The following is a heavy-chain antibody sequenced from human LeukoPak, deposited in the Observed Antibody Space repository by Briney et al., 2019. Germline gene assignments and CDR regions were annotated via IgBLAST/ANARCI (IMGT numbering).Heavy chain of an antibody. D-gene: IGHD1-26*01. V-gene: IGHV1-2*02. Sequence: ASVKVSCKASGYTFTGYYMHWVRQAPGQGLEWMGWINPNSGGTNYAQKFQGRVTMTRDTSISTAYMELSRLRSDDTAVYYCAREGTYSGSPFDAFDIWGQGTMVTVSS. J-gene: IGHJ3*02. CDR3: AREGTYSGSPFDAFDI. CDR1: GYTFTGYY. CDR2: INPNSGGT.